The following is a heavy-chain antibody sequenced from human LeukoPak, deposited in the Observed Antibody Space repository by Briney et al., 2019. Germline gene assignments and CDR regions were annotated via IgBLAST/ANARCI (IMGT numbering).Heavy chain of an antibody. CDR3: ARAVFNSRYFDSPWFDP. CDR1: GGSISSYYY. J-gene: IGHJ5*02. CDR2: SSYSGSA. D-gene: IGHD3-9*01. V-gene: IGHV4-59*01. Sequence: SETLSLTCTVSGGSISSYYYWSWLRQPPEKGLEWIGYSSYSGSASYNPSLKSRVIISVDTSKSQFSLNLGSVSAADTAVYYCARAVFNSRYFDSPWFDPWSQGTLVTLSS.